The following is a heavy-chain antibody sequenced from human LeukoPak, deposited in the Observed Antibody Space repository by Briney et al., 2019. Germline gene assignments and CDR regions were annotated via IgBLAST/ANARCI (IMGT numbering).Heavy chain of an antibody. J-gene: IGHJ5*02. CDR3: ARPSGGPPLSWFDP. V-gene: IGHV4-59*01. D-gene: IGHD2/OR15-2a*01. CDR2: IYYSGST. CDR1: GGSISSYY. Sequence: SETLSLTCTVSGGSISSYYWSWIRQPPGKGLEWIGYIYYSGSTNYNPSLKSRVTISVDTSKNQFSLKLSSVTAADTAVYYCARPSGGPPLSWFDPWGQGTLVTVSS.